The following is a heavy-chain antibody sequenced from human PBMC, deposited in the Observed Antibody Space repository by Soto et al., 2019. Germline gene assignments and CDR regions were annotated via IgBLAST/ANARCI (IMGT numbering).Heavy chain of an antibody. Sequence: ASVKVSCKASGYTFTSYGISWVRQAPGQGLEWMGWISAYNGNTNYAQKLQDRVTMTTDTSTSTAYMEQRSQRSDDTAMYYCARRSGVGSFDYWGQGTLVTVSS. V-gene: IGHV1-18*01. CDR1: GYTFTSYG. CDR2: ISAYNGNT. CDR3: ARRSGVGSFDY. J-gene: IGHJ4*02. D-gene: IGHD1-26*01.